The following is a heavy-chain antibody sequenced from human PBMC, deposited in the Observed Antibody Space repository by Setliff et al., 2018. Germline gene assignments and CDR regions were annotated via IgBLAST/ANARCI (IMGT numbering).Heavy chain of an antibody. V-gene: IGHV4-38-2*01. J-gene: IGHJ5*02. D-gene: IGHD3-3*01. Sequence: LSLTCGVSGYSISSGYYWGWIRQPPGKGLEWIGSIYRTGTTHYNPSLKSRVTMSLDTSKNHFSLKLSSVTAADTAVYYCARRPLYHYDFWSNWFDPWGQGTLVTVSS. CDR3: ARRPLYHYDFWSNWFDP. CDR1: GYSISSGYY. CDR2: IYRTGTT.